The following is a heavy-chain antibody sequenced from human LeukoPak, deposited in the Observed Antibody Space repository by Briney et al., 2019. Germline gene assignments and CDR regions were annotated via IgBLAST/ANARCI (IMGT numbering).Heavy chain of an antibody. D-gene: IGHD3-9*01. CDR2: ITSSATYI. CDR3: AKDHNYDILTGYIDY. CDR1: GFTFSSYN. V-gene: IGHV3-21*01. J-gene: IGHJ4*02. Sequence: GGSLRLSCAASGFTFSSYNMNWVRQAPGKAMEWVSSITSSATYIFYADSVKGRFTISRDNAKNSLYLQMDSLGPEDTAVYYCAKDHNYDILTGYIDYWGQGTLVTVSS.